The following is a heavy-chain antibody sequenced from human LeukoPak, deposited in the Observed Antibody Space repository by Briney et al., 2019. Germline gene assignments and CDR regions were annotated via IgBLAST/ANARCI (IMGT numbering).Heavy chain of an antibody. CDR1: GYSISSDNY. CDR2: IYHSGST. CDR3: ASAPRDSSSSNYMRRFDY. D-gene: IGHD3-22*01. V-gene: IGHV4-38-2*01. Sequence: SETLSLTCAVSGYSISSDNYWVWIRQPPGQGLEWTGGIYHSGSTYYIPSLKSRVTMPVDTSKNQFSLKLSSVTAADTAVYYCASAPRDSSSSNYMRRFDYWGKGTLVTVSS. J-gene: IGHJ4*02.